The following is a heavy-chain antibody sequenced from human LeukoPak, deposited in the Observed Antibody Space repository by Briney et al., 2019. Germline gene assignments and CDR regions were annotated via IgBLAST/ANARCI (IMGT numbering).Heavy chain of an antibody. D-gene: IGHD2-2*01. CDR2: IIPIFGTA. CDR3: ARSRGPAASLFDY. Sequence: SVKVSCKASGGTFSSYALSWVRQAPGQGLEWMGGIIPIFGTANYAQKFQGRVTITADESTSTAYMELSSLRSEDTAVYYCARSRGPAASLFDYWGQGTLVTVSS. CDR1: GGTFSSYA. V-gene: IGHV1-69*13. J-gene: IGHJ4*02.